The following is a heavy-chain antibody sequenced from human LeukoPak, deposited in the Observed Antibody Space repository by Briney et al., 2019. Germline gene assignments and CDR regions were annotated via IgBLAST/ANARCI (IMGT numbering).Heavy chain of an antibody. CDR1: GFTFSSYG. J-gene: IGHJ4*02. V-gene: IGHV3-30*02. CDR2: IRYDGSNK. CDR3: AKDSAGYDFWSGYPIDY. Sequence: GGSLRLSCAASGFTFSSYGMHWVRQAPGKGLEWVAFIRYDGSNKYYADSVKGRLTISRDNSKNTLYLQMNSLRAEDTAVYYCAKDSAGYDFWSGYPIDYWGQGTLVTVSS. D-gene: IGHD3-3*01.